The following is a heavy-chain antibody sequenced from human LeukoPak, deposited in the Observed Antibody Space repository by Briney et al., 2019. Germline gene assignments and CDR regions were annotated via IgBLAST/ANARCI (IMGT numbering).Heavy chain of an antibody. V-gene: IGHV3-30*04. D-gene: IGHD3-10*01. CDR3: ARGSGSGSFLIDS. CDR1: GFRFSGYA. J-gene: IGHJ4*02. Sequence: GGSLRLSCAASGFRFSGYAMHWARQAPGKGLEWVAIIRNDGSVKYYVDSAKGRFTISRDNSESTLYLQMDSLRTEDTAVYFCARGSGSGSFLIDSWGQGTLVTVSS. CDR2: IRNDGSVK.